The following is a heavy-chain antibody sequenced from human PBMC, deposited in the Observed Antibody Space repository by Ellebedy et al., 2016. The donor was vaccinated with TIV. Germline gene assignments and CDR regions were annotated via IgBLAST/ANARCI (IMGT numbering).Heavy chain of an antibody. CDR2: ISAYNGNT. V-gene: IGHV1-18*01. CDR1: GYTFTGYA. J-gene: IGHJ4*02. Sequence: ASVKVSXXASGYTFTGYAITWVRQAPGQGLEWMGWISAYNGNTNYAQKLQGRVTMTTDTSTSTAYMELSSLRSEDTAVYYCARSYCSGGSCYSRSHYYFDYWGQGTLVTVSS. CDR3: ARSYCSGGSCYSRSHYYFDY. D-gene: IGHD2-15*01.